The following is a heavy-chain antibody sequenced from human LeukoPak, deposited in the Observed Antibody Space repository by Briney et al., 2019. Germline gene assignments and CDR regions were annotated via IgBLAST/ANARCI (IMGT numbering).Heavy chain of an antibody. V-gene: IGHV5-51*01. CDR2: IYPGDSDT. CDR1: GYSFTSYW. D-gene: IGHD6-13*01. J-gene: IGHJ4*02. CDR3: ARYSNLISGAGWVDY. Sequence: GESLKISCKGSGYSFTSYWIGWVRQMPGKGLEWMGIIYPGDSDTRNSPSFRGQVTISADKSISTAYLQWSSLKASGTAMYYCARYSNLISGAGWVDYWGQGTLVTVSS.